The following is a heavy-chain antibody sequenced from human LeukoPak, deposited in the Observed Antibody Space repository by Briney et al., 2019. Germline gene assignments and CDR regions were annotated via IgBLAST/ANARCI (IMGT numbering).Heavy chain of an antibody. D-gene: IGHD3-3*01. CDR3: ARGTQAPYYDFRSGHSDAFDI. V-gene: IGHV1-69*05. J-gene: IGHJ3*02. CDR1: GGTFSSYA. CDR2: IIPIFGTA. Sequence: SVKVSCKASGGTFSSYAISWVRQAPGQGLEWMGRIIPIFGTANYAQKFKGRVTITTDESTNTAYMQMSSLRSEDTAVYYCARGTQAPYYDFRSGHSDAFDIWGQRTMVTVSS.